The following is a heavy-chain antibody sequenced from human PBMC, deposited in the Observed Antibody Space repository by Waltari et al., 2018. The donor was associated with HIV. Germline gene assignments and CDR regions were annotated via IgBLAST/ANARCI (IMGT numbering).Heavy chain of an antibody. CDR1: GGSLSSYY. D-gene: IGHD2-15*01. CDR3: ARQWVGGGYCSGGSCYSDNYYFDY. V-gene: IGHV4-59*08. Sequence: QVQLQESGPGLVKPSETLSLTCTVSGGSLSSYYWSWILQPPGKGLERVGYIYYSGSTNYNPARKSRVTISVDTSKNQFSLKLSSVTAADTAVYYCARQWVGGGYCSGGSCYSDNYYFDYWGQGTLVTVSS. CDR2: IYYSGST. J-gene: IGHJ4*02.